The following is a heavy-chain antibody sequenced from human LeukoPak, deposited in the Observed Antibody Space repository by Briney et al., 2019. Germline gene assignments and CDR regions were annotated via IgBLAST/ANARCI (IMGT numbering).Heavy chain of an antibody. CDR2: ISYDGSNK. Sequence: GGSLRLSCAASGFTFSSYAMHWVRQAPGKGLEWAAVISYDGSNKFYADSVKGRFTISRDNSKSTLFLQMNSLRAEDTAVYYCARDRSQRAYSYGPDGEWGQGTLVTVSS. J-gene: IGHJ4*02. CDR3: ARDRSQRAYSYGPDGE. CDR1: GFTFSSYA. D-gene: IGHD5-18*01. V-gene: IGHV3-30*01.